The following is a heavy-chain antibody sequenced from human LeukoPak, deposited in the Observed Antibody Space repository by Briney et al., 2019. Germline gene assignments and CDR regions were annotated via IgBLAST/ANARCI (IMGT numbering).Heavy chain of an antibody. CDR1: GGSFSGYY. Sequence: PSETLSLTCAVYGGSFSGYYWSWIRQPPGKGLEWIGEINHSGSTNYNPSLKSRVTISVDTSKNQFSLKLSSVTAADTAVYYCARAQSYDFWSGYYRDYYYGMDVWGQGTTVTVSS. D-gene: IGHD3-3*01. CDR2: INHSGST. CDR3: ARAQSYDFWSGYYRDYYYGMDV. J-gene: IGHJ6*02. V-gene: IGHV4-34*01.